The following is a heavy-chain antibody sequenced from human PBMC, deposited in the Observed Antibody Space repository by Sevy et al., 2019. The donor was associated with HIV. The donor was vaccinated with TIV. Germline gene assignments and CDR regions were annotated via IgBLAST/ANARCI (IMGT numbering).Heavy chain of an antibody. CDR3: ARDPRDFWSGYYTDYYYGMDV. V-gene: IGHV3-33*01. CDR2: IWYDGSNK. D-gene: IGHD3-3*01. CDR1: GFTFSSYG. J-gene: IGHJ6*02. Sequence: GGSLRLSCAASGFTFSSYGMHWVRQAPGKGLEWVAVIWYDGSNKYYADSVKGRFTISRDNSKNTLYLQMNSLRAEDTAVYYGARDPRDFWSGYYTDYYYGMDVWGQGTTVTVSS.